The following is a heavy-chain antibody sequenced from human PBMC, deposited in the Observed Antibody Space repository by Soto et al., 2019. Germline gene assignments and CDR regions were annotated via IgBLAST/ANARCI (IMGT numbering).Heavy chain of an antibody. V-gene: IGHV4-4*02. CDR3: TKNSAYALDY. CDR1: GGSITNNNW. CDR2: MHHIGST. Sequence: PSETLSLTCDVSGGSITNNNWWSWVRQPPGEWLEWIGEMHHIGSTNYNPSLKSRVTMSVDTSKNQFFLKLNSVTAADTAVYYCTKNSAYALDYWSQGTLVTVSS. D-gene: IGHD5-12*01. J-gene: IGHJ4*02.